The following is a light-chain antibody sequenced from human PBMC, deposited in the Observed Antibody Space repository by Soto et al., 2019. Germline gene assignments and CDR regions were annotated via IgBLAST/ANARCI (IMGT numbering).Light chain of an antibody. Sequence: DIQMTQSPSSLSASVGDRVTISCRATQSINAFLTWYQQKPGEAPRLLIYGASSLQSGVPSRFSGSGSGTDFSLTISSLQPEDFALYYCQQSYSIPFTFGQGTKLEI. CDR1: QSINAF. CDR2: GAS. V-gene: IGKV1-39*01. CDR3: QQSYSIPFT. J-gene: IGKJ2*01.